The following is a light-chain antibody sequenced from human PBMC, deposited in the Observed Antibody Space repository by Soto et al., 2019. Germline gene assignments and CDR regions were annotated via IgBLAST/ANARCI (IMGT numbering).Light chain of an antibody. Sequence: EIVLTQSPGTLSLSPGERATLSCRASQSVFNNYLAWYQQKPGQSPRLLIYGASTRATGIPDRFSGGGSGTDFPLTISRLEPEDFAVYYCQQYGSSPLTFGPGTKVDIK. V-gene: IGKV3-20*01. CDR2: GAS. J-gene: IGKJ3*01. CDR1: QSVFNNY. CDR3: QQYGSSPLT.